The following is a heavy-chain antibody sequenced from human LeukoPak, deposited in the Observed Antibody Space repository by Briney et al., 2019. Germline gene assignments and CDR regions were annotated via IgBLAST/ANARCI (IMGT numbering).Heavy chain of an antibody. V-gene: IGHV3-30-3*02. Sequence: SGGSLRLSCAASGFTFSSYAMHWVRQAPGKGLEWVAVISYDGSNKYYADSVKGRFTISRDNSKNTLYLQMNSLRAEDTAIYYCAKNREIVTTTPIDYWGRGTLVSVSS. D-gene: IGHD5-12*01. CDR3: AKNREIVTTTPIDY. J-gene: IGHJ4*02. CDR2: ISYDGSNK. CDR1: GFTFSSYA.